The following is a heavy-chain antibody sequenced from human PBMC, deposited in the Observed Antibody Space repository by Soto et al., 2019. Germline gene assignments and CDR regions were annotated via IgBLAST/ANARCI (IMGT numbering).Heavy chain of an antibody. J-gene: IGHJ5*02. Sequence: QVQLQESGPGLLKPSETLSLTCTVSGGSISSYYWSWIRQPPGKGLEWIGYIYYSGSTNYNPSLKSRVTISVDTSKNQFSLKLSSVTAADTAVYYCARDVWSSSWGKYNWFDPWGQGTLVTVSS. D-gene: IGHD6-13*01. V-gene: IGHV4-59*01. CDR1: GGSISSYY. CDR2: IYYSGST. CDR3: ARDVWSSSWGKYNWFDP.